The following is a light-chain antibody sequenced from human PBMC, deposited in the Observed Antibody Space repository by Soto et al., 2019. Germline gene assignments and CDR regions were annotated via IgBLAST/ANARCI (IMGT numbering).Light chain of an antibody. CDR2: GAS. CDR3: QQYNDWPRT. J-gene: IGKJ1*01. CDR1: QSVGTY. Sequence: EIVMTQSPATLSVSPGERATLSCRASQSVGTYLAWYQKIPGQAPRLLIYGASTRAAGISPRFSGGGSGTEFTLTISSLQSEDFAVYYCQQYNDWPRTFGQGTKVGIK. V-gene: IGKV3-15*01.